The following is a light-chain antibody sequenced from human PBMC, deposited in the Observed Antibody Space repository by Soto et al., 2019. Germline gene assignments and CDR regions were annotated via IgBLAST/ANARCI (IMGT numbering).Light chain of an antibody. Sequence: EIVLTQSPATLSLSPGERATLSCRASQSVSRDLAWYQQKPGQAPRLLIYDASNRATGIPARFSGSGSGTDFTLTISSLQPEDFAVYYCQQRSNWRWTFGQWTKVEIK. CDR2: DAS. J-gene: IGKJ1*01. V-gene: IGKV3-11*01. CDR3: QQRSNWRWT. CDR1: QSVSRD.